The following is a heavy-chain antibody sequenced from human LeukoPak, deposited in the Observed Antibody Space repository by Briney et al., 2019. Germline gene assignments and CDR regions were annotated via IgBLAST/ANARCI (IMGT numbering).Heavy chain of an antibody. J-gene: IGHJ4*02. CDR1: GGSISSSNYY. D-gene: IGHD4-17*01. Sequence: SGTLSLTCTVSGGSISSSNYYWGWIRQPPGKGLEWIGSIYYSGSTYYNPSLKSRVTISVDTSKNQFSLKLSSVTAADTAVYYCARDPYLSTVSQAGYFDYWGQGTLVTVSS. V-gene: IGHV4-39*07. CDR3: ARDPYLSTVSQAGYFDY. CDR2: IYYSGST.